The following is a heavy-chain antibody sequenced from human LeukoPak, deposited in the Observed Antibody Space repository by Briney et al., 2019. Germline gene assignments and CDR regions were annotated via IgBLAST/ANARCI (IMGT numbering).Heavy chain of an antibody. D-gene: IGHD5-12*01. CDR1: GFIFSQYS. CDR2: IRSSSET. V-gene: IGHV3-48*01. CDR3: ARDAGNSGYGCDL. J-gene: IGHJ5*02. Sequence: GGSLRLSCAASGFIFSQYSMNWVRQAPGKGLEWVSHIRSSSETFYADSVKGRFIISRDNARNSLYLQMNNLRGEDTAIYYCARDAGNSGYGCDLWGQGTLVTVSS.